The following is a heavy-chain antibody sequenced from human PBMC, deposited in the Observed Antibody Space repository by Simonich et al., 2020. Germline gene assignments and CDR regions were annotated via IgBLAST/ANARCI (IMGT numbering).Heavy chain of an antibody. V-gene: IGHV1-18*01. J-gene: IGHJ4*02. CDR2: ISANNGNT. CDR3: ARASRGTWWYYYFDY. Sequence: QVQLVQSGAEVKKPGASVKVSCKASGYTFTSYGISWVRQAPGQGLEWMGRISANNGNTNNAQKLQGRVTMTTDTSTSTAYMELRSLRSDDTAVYYCARASRGTWWYYYFDYWGQGTLVTVSS. D-gene: IGHD2-15*01. CDR1: GYTFTSYG.